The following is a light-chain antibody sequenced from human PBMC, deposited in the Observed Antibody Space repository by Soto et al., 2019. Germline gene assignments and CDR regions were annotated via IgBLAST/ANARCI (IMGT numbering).Light chain of an antibody. CDR3: EQRSNWPLT. V-gene: IGKV3-11*01. CDR1: QSVSSY. J-gene: IGKJ4*01. Sequence: EIVSTQSPATLLLSPGETATLSCRASQSVSSYLAWYQQTPGQAHRLLIYDPSNRASGIPARFSGSGSGTAFTLTISSPAPEDCAVYYWEQRSNWPLTFGGGTKVGIK. CDR2: DPS.